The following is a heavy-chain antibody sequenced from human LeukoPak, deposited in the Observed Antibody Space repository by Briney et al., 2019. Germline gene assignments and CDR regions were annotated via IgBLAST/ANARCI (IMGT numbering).Heavy chain of an antibody. CDR3: ARDPSGMVRGVMATLLDY. CDR2: ISSSSSTM. J-gene: IGHJ4*02. D-gene: IGHD3-10*01. V-gene: IGHV3-48*01. Sequence: GGSLRLSCAASGFTFSDYSMNWVRQAPGKGLEWVSYISSSSSTMYYADSVKGRYTISRDNAKKSLYLRMDSLRAEDTAVYYCARDPSGMVRGVMATLLDYWGQGTLVTVSS. CDR1: GFTFSDYS.